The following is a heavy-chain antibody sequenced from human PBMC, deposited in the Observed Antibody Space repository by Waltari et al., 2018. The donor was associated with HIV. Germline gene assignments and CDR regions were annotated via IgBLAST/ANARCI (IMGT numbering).Heavy chain of an antibody. CDR2: IYNSGTT. CDR1: GGALRDKPFF. J-gene: IGHJ3*02. V-gene: IGHV4-39*07. Sequence: QLQLQESGPGLVTASEPLSLSCTVTGGALRDKPFFWGWIRQPPGKALDWIGSIYNSGTTYYNPSLKSRATVSVDTSKNHFSLKLTTVTVTDTAVYYCALDCDYFDSMDVFDIWGHGTMVTVSS. D-gene: IGHD3-22*01. CDR3: ALDCDYFDSMDVFDI.